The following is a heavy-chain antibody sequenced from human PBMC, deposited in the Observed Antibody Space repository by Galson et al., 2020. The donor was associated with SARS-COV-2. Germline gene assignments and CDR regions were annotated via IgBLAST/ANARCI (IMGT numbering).Heavy chain of an antibody. CDR3: ARETEMATFNYFDY. J-gene: IGHJ4*02. D-gene: IGHD5-12*01. Sequence: ASVTVSCKASGYTFTGYYIHWVRQAPGQGLEWMGWNNPHTGGTNYAQKFQGWVTMTRDTSISTAYVELRSLKSDDTAVFYCARETEMATFNYFDYWGQGTLVTVSS. V-gene: IGHV1-2*04. CDR2: NNPHTGGT. CDR1: GYTFTGYY.